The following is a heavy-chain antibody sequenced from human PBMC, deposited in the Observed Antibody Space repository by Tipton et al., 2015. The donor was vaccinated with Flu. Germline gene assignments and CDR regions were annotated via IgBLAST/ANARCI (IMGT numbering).Heavy chain of an antibody. D-gene: IGHD1-26*01. CDR2: INHSGST. CDR1: GGSFSGYY. Sequence: TLSLTCAVYGGSFSGYYWSWIRQPPGKGLEWIGEINHSGSTNYNPSLKSRVTISVDTSKNQFSLKLSSVTAADTAVYYCARGRAFEGSGSYGATIEDYWGQGTLVTVSS. J-gene: IGHJ4*02. CDR3: ARGRAFEGSGSYGATIEDY. V-gene: IGHV4-34*01.